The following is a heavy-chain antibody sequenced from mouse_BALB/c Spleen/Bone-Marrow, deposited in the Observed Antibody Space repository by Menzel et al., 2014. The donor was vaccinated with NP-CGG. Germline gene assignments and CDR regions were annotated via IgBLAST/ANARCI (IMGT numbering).Heavy chain of an antibody. Sequence: EVQLVESGAELVKPGASVKLSCTASGFNIKDTYMHWVKQRPEQGLEWIGRIDPANGNTKYDPKFQGKATITADRSSNTAYLQLSSLTSEDTAVYYCAPYYYGSSSFAYWGQGTLVTVSA. J-gene: IGHJ3*01. CDR1: GFNIKDTY. V-gene: IGHV14-3*02. D-gene: IGHD1-1*01. CDR2: IDPANGNT. CDR3: APYYYGSSSFAY.